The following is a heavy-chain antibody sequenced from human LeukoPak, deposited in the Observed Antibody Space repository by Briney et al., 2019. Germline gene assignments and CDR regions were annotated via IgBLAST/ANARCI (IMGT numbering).Heavy chain of an antibody. J-gene: IGHJ4*02. CDR3: ARGYSYGYY. V-gene: IGHV3-30*04. D-gene: IGHD5-18*01. Sequence: GGSLRLSCAASGFTFSSYAMHGVRQAPGKGLEWVAVISYDGSNKYYADSVKGRFTISRDNSKNTLYLQMNSLRAEDTAVYYCARGYSYGYYWGQGTLVTVSS. CDR1: GFTFSSYA. CDR2: ISYDGSNK.